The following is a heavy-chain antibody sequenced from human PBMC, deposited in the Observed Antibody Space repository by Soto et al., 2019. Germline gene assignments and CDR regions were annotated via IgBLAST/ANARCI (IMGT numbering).Heavy chain of an antibody. D-gene: IGHD3-22*01. CDR2: ISGSGVST. V-gene: IGHV3-23*01. J-gene: IGHJ4*02. Sequence: PGGSLRLSCAASGFTFSSYAMSWVRQAPGKGLEWVSAISGSGVSTYYADSVKGRFTISRDNSKNTLYLQMNSLRAEDTAVYYCAKSDSSCYPRGGFDYWGQGTLLTVSS. CDR1: GFTFSSYA. CDR3: AKSDSSCYPRGGFDY.